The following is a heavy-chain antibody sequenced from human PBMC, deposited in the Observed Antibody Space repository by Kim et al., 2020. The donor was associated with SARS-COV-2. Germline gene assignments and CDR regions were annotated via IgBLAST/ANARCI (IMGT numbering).Heavy chain of an antibody. CDR3: ARETQQLGFDY. V-gene: IGHV1-2*02. CDR2: T. J-gene: IGHJ4*02. D-gene: IGHD6-13*01. Sequence: TTYAKKFESRDTMTRDTAISTAYMELSSLRSDNTAVYYCARETQQLGFDYWGQGTLVTVSS.